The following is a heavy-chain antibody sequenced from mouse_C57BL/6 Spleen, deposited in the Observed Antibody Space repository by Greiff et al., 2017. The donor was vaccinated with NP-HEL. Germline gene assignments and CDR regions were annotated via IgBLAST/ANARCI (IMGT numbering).Heavy chain of an antibody. CDR1: GYTFTDYE. J-gene: IGHJ3*01. V-gene: IGHV1-15*01. CDR2: IDPETGGT. CDR3: TRRGDGRTYGPGFAY. Sequence: VQLQQSGAELVRPGASVTLSCKASGYTFTDYEMHWVKQTPVHGLEWIGAIDPETGGTAYNQKFKGKAILTADKSSSTAYMELRSLTSEASAVYSCTRRGDGRTYGPGFAYWGQVTLVTVSA. D-gene: IGHD1-1*01.